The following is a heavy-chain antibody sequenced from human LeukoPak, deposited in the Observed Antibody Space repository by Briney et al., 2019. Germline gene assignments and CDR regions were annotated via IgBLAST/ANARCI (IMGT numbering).Heavy chain of an antibody. D-gene: IGHD3-3*01. V-gene: IGHV3-66*01. Sequence: GGSLRLSCAASGFNVSSNYMSWVRQAPGKGLEWVSVIYSGGSTYYADSVMGRFTISRDNSKNTLYLQMNSLRAEDTAVYYCARTHDFWSGYGMDVWGQGTTVTVSS. CDR2: IYSGGST. J-gene: IGHJ6*02. CDR1: GFNVSSNY. CDR3: ARTHDFWSGYGMDV.